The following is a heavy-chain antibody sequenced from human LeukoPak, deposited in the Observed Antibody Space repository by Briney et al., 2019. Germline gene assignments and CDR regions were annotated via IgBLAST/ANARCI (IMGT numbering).Heavy chain of an antibody. CDR1: GFTLDSYS. CDR3: ARDPTSKRGNSWVVRFDY. CDR2: ISSSGSYI. Sequence: PGGSLRLSCAASGFTLDSYSMNWVRQAPGKGLEWVAFISSSGSYIYYADSVKGRFTISRDNAKNSLYLQMNSLRAEDTAVYYCARDPTSKRGNSWVVRFDYWGQGTLVTVSS. V-gene: IGHV3-21*01. D-gene: IGHD4-23*01. J-gene: IGHJ4*02.